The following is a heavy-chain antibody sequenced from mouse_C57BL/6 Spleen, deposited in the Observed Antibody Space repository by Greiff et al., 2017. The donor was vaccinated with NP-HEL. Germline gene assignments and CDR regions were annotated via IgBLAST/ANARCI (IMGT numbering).Heavy chain of an antibody. J-gene: IGHJ4*01. V-gene: IGHV1-55*01. CDR3: ARTHYYGSSSRAMDY. CDR2: IYPGSGST. D-gene: IGHD1-1*01. Sequence: GAELVKPGASVKMSCKASGYTFTSYWITWVKQRPGQGLEWIGDIYPGSGSTNYNEKFTSKATLTVDTSSSTAYMQLSSLTSEDSAVYYCARTHYYGSSSRAMDYWGQGTSVTVSS. CDR1: GYTFTSYW.